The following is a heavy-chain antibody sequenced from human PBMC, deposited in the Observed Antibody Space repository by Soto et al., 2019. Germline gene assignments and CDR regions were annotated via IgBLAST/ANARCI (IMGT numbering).Heavy chain of an antibody. CDR3: AKDSEMATIEGSFDY. CDR2: ISYDGSNK. CDR1: GFSFSSSG. D-gene: IGHD5-12*01. J-gene: IGHJ4*02. Sequence: PGGCLGLACAASGFSFSSSGMDGVCQDPGKGLEWVAVISYDGSNKYYADSVKGRFTISRDNSKNTLYLQMNSLRAEDTAVYYCAKDSEMATIEGSFDYWGQGTLVTVSS. V-gene: IGHV3-30*18.